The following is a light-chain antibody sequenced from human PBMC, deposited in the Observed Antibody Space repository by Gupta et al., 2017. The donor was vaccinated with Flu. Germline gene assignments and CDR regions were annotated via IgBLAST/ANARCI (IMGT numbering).Light chain of an antibody. CDR1: QSVSNK. CDR3: QQYNNWPRT. Sequence: EIVMTQSPATLSVSPGERATLACRASQSVSNKLAWYQQKPGQPPRLLIYLASTRATGIPARFSGSGSGTEFTLTISSLQSEDFAVYYCQQYNNWPRTFGQGTXVEIK. V-gene: IGKV3-15*01. CDR2: LAS. J-gene: IGKJ1*01.